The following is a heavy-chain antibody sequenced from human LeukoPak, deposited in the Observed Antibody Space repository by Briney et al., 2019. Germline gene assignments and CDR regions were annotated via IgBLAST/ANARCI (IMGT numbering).Heavy chain of an antibody. CDR3: AREPAANSDFDY. J-gene: IGHJ4*02. Sequence: GGSLRLSCAASGFTFSSYTMHWVRQAPGKGLEWVAVISYDGSNTYYADSVKGRFTIPRDNSKNTLYLQMNSLRADDTAVYYCAREPAANSDFDYWGQGTLVIVSS. CDR1: GFTFSSYT. CDR2: ISYDGSNT. D-gene: IGHD1-1*01. V-gene: IGHV3-30-3*01.